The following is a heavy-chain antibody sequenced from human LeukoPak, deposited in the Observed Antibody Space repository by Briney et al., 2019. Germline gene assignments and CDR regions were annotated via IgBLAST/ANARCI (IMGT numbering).Heavy chain of an antibody. Sequence: ASVKVSCKASGYTFTSYYMHLVRQAPGQGLEWMGIINPSGGSTSYAQKFQSRVPKTRDTSTSTVYMELSSLISEDTAVYYCARYRRDSSSQNWFDPWGQGTLVTVSS. CDR1: GYTFTSYY. CDR2: INPSGGST. V-gene: IGHV1-46*03. D-gene: IGHD6-6*01. J-gene: IGHJ5*02. CDR3: ARYRRDSSSQNWFDP.